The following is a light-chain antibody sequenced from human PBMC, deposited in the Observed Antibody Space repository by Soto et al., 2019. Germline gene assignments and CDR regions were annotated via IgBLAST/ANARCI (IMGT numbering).Light chain of an antibody. CDR2: AAS. CDR1: QSVGRN. CDR3: HDYSKSPLFT. V-gene: IGKV3-15*01. Sequence: EIVVTQSPGILSVSPGDRATLSCRASQSVGRNLAWYQQKPGQASTLLIYAASTRATGLPARFSGSGSGTDFTLTISSLHSEDFAVYYCHDYSKSPLFTFGPGTRVDIK. J-gene: IGKJ3*01.